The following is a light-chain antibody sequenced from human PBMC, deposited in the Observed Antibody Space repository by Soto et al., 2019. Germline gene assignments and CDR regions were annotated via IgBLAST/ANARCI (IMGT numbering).Light chain of an antibody. CDR2: RVS. CDR3: MQGARWPYT. V-gene: IGKV2-30*01. CDR1: ESPVITDGDTL. J-gene: IGKJ2*01. Sequence: IVLTQSPLSLPVTLGQPASISCRSSESPVITDGDTLLNWFQQRPGQSPRRLIYRVSNRDFGAPNKSSGSGASAEFTLKTSSVEAEDVATYYCMQGARWPYTFGQGTKLEI.